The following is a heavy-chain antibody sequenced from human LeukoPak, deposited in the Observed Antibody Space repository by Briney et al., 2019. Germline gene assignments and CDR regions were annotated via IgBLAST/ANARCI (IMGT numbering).Heavy chain of an antibody. D-gene: IGHD6-19*01. CDR1: GYTFTTYD. Sequence: ASVKFSCKASGYTFTTYDIYWVRQATGQGLEWMGWINPNSGNTGYTQKFQGRVTMTRNTSISTAYMELSSLRSEDTAVYYCARGRGSGHKENWFDPWGQGTLVTVSS. CDR3: ARGRGSGHKENWFDP. CDR2: INPNSGNT. V-gene: IGHV1-8*01. J-gene: IGHJ5*02.